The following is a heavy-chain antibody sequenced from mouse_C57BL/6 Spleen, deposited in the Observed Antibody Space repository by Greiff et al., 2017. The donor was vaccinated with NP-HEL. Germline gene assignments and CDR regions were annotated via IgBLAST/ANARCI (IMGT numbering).Heavy chain of an antibody. CDR1: GYTFTSYW. D-gene: IGHD2-2*01. J-gene: IGHJ4*01. V-gene: IGHV1-55*01. Sequence: VQLQQSGAELVKPGASVKMSCKASGYTFTSYWITWVKQRPGQGLEWIGDIYPGSGSTNYNEKFKSKATLTVDTSSSTAYMQLSSLTSEDSAVYYCAKAYGYDVGAVSAMDYWGQGTSVTVSS. CDR2: IYPGSGST. CDR3: AKAYGYDVGAVSAMDY.